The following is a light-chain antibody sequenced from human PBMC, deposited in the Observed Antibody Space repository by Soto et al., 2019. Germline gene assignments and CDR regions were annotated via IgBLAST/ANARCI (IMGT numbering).Light chain of an antibody. CDR2: EVT. Sequence: QSALTQPASVSGSPGQSITISCTGTSSVFGSYNLVSWYQQHPGKAPKLIIYEVTKRPSGVSDRFSGSKSGNTASLTISGLQAEDESDYFCTSYAGLNTLRVGGGTKLTVL. J-gene: IGLJ2*01. CDR3: TSYAGLNTLR. V-gene: IGLV2-23*02. CDR1: SSVFGSYNL.